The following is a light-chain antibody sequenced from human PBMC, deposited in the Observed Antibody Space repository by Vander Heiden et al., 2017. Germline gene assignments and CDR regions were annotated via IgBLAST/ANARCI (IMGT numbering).Light chain of an antibody. Sequence: QSALTQPASVSGSPGQSITMSCTGTSSDVGGYNYVFWYQQHPGKAPNLMIYDVSHRTSGGSNRFSGSKSGNTASLTISGLQAEDEADYYCSSYTSSSTVFGTGTKVTVL. CDR1: SSDVGGYNY. V-gene: IGLV2-14*03. CDR2: DVS. CDR3: SSYTSSSTV. J-gene: IGLJ1*01.